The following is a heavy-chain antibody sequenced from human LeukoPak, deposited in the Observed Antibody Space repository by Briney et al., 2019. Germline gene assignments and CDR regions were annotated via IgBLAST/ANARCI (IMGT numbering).Heavy chain of an antibody. Sequence: SETLSLTCAAYGGSFSGYYWSWIRQPPGKGLEWIGEINHSGSTNYNPSLKSRVTISVDTSKNQFSLKLSSVTAADTAVYYCARVARYCSSTSCYLQWDYYCYMDVWGKGTTVTVSS. CDR1: GGSFSGYY. CDR2: INHSGST. J-gene: IGHJ6*03. D-gene: IGHD2-2*01. V-gene: IGHV4-34*01. CDR3: ARVARYCSSTSCYLQWDYYCYMDV.